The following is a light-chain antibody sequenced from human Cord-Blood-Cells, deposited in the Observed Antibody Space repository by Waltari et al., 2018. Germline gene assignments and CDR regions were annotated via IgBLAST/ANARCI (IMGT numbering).Light chain of an antibody. V-gene: IGLV2-8*01. Sequence: QSALTQPPSASGSPGQSVTITCTGTSSAVGGSNYVSWYQQPPGKAPKLMIYEVSKRPSGVPDRFSGSKSGNTASLTVSGLQAEDEADYYCSSYAGSNKRVFGTGTKVTVL. CDR2: EVS. CDR3: SSYAGSNKRV. J-gene: IGLJ1*01. CDR1: SSAVGGSNY.